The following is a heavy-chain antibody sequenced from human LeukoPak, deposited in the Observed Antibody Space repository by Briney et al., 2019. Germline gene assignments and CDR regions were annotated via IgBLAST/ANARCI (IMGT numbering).Heavy chain of an antibody. CDR1: GGTFSSLT. D-gene: IGHD3-22*01. J-gene: IGHJ4*02. CDR3: ARDGHRMYYYDTSAYRFDY. V-gene: IGHV1-69*01. Sequence: ASVKVSCKASGGTFSSLTINWVRQAPGQGLEWMGGIIPIFGRANYAQKFQGRVTITADDSTSTAYMELSSLRSEDTAVYYCARDGHRMYYYDTSAYRFDYWGQGTLVTVSS. CDR2: IIPIFGRA.